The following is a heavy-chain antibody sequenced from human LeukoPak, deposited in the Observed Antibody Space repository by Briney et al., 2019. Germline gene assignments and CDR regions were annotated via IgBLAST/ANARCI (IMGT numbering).Heavy chain of an antibody. CDR3: ARYIAAAGPFDY. CDR1: GGTFSSYA. CDR2: IIPIFGTA. Sequence: ASVKVSCKASGGTFSSYAISWVRQAPGQGLEWMGGIIPIFGTANYAQKFQGRVTITADESTSTAYMELSSLRSEDTAVYYCARYIAAAGPFDYWGQGTLVTVSS. D-gene: IGHD6-13*01. V-gene: IGHV1-69*13. J-gene: IGHJ4*02.